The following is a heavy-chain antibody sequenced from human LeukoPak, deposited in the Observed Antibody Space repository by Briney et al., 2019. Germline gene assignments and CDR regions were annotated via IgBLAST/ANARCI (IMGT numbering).Heavy chain of an antibody. J-gene: IGHJ4*02. V-gene: IGHV4-39*01. CDR1: GGSISSSSYY. CDR2: IYYSGST. D-gene: IGHD1-26*01. CDR3: ARHIYSGSYPTIDY. Sequence: PSETLSLTCTVSGGSISSSSYYWGWTRQPPGKGLEWIGSIYYSGSTYYNPSLKSRVTISVDTSKNQFSLKLSSVTVADTAVYYCARHIYSGSYPTIDYWGQGTLVTVSS.